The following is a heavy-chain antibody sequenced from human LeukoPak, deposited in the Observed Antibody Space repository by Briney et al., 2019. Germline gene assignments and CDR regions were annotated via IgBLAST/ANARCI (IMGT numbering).Heavy chain of an antibody. CDR3: ARLRGATVAHNWFDP. J-gene: IGHJ5*02. V-gene: IGHV3-21*01. CDR1: GFTFSSYG. D-gene: IGHD6-19*01. Sequence: GGSLRLSCAASGFTFSSYGMSWVRQAPGKGLEWVSSISSSSSYIYYADSVKGRFTISRDNAKNSLYLQMNSLRAEDTAVYYCARLRGATVAHNWFDPWGQGTLVTVSS. CDR2: ISSSSSYI.